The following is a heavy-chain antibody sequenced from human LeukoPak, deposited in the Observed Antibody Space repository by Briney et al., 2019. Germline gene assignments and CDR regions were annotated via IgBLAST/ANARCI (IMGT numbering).Heavy chain of an antibody. CDR3: AREGSGSSWYYTAYYFDY. Sequence: SETLSLTCTVSGGSVSSGSYYWSWIRQPPGKGLEWIGYIYCSGSTNYNPSLKSRVTISVDTSKNQFSLELSSVTAADTAVYYCAREGSGSSWYYTAYYFDYWGQGTLVTVSS. CDR1: GGSVSSGSYY. D-gene: IGHD6-13*01. V-gene: IGHV4-61*01. J-gene: IGHJ4*02. CDR2: IYCSGST.